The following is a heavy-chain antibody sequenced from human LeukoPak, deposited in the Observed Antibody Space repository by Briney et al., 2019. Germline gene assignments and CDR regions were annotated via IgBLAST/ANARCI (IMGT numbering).Heavy chain of an antibody. CDR2: INHSGST. Sequence: SETLSLTCAVYGGSFSGYYWSWIRQPPGKGLEWLGEINHSGSTNYNPSLKSRVTISVDTSKNQFSLKLSSVTAADTAVYYCARGPRIAARHYYYYMDVWGKGTTVTVSS. CDR1: GGSFSGYY. D-gene: IGHD6-6*01. V-gene: IGHV4-34*01. J-gene: IGHJ6*03. CDR3: ARGPRIAARHYYYYMDV.